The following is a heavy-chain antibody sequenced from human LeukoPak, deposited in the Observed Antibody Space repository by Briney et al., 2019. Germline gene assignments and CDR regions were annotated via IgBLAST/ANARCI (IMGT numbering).Heavy chain of an antibody. CDR1: GYTFTSYG. D-gene: IGHD4-17*01. V-gene: IGHV1-69*13. CDR2: IIPIFGTA. Sequence: SVKVSCKASGYTFTSYGISWVRQAPGQGLEWMGGIIPIFGTANYAQKFQGRVTITADESTSTAYMELSSLRSEDTAVYYCARVDTTVTTYPYYYYGMDVWGQGTTVTVSS. CDR3: ARVDTTVTTYPYYYYGMDV. J-gene: IGHJ6*02.